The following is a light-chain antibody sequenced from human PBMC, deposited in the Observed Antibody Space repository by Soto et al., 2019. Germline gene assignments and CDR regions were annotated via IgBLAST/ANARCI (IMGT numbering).Light chain of an antibody. V-gene: IGKV1D-8*01. CDR1: QGISSY. CDR2: AAS. CDR3: QQYYSFPRT. Sequence: ISVTTSPALLSASHRDRVPISGLMSQGISSYLAWYQQKPGKAPELLIYAASTLQSGVPSRFSGSGSGTDFTLTISCLQSEDFATYYCQQYYSFPRTVGQGTKVDI. J-gene: IGKJ1*01.